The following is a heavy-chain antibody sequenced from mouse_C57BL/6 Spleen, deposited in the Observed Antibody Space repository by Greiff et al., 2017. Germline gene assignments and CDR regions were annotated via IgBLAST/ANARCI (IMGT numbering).Heavy chain of an antibody. CDR2: IDPSDSET. J-gene: IGHJ1*03. CDR3: AREGVTTVVDWYFDV. D-gene: IGHD1-1*01. CDR1: GYTFTSYW. V-gene: IGHV1-52*01. Sequence: QVQLKQPGAELVRPGSSVKLSCKASGYTFTSYWMHWVKQRPIQGLEWIGNIDPSDSETHYNQKFKDKATLTVDKSSSTAYMQLSSLTSEDSAVYYCAREGVTTVVDWYFDVWGTGTTVTVSS.